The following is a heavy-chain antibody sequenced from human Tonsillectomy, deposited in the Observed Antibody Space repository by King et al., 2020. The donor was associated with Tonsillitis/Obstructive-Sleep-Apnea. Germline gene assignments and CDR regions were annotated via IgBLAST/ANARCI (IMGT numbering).Heavy chain of an antibody. CDR1: GFTFEDYA. J-gene: IGHJ6*03. CDR3: AKGPYYYYYMDV. CDR2: ISGDGGST. V-gene: IGHV3-43*02. Sequence: VQLVESGGGVVHPGGSLRLSCAASGFTFEDYAMHWVRHAPGKGLEWVSLISGDGGSTYYADSVKGRFTISRDNSENSLYLQMNSLRTEDTALYYCAKGPYYYYYMDVWGKGTTVTVSS.